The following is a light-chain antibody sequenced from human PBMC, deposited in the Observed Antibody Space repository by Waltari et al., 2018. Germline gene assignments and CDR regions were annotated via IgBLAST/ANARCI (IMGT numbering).Light chain of an antibody. Sequence: EIVMTQSPATLSVSPGERATLSCRASQSVSSYLAWYQQRPGQAPRLLIHDASTRATGIPARFSGSGSGTEFTLTISNLQSEDFAVYHCQQYNEWPLTFGQGTKLEIK. CDR2: DAS. J-gene: IGKJ1*01. V-gene: IGKV3-15*01. CDR1: QSVSSY. CDR3: QQYNEWPLT.